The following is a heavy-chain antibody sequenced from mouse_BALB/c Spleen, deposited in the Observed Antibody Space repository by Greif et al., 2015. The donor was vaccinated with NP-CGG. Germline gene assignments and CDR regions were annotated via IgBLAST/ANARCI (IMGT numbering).Heavy chain of an antibody. D-gene: IGHD2-14*01. V-gene: IGHV5-9*02. CDR3: ARRRSYYRSYYYFDY. CDR2: ISSGGSYT. Sequence: EVKVVESGGGLVKPGGSLKLSCAASGFAFSSYDMSWVRQTPEKRLEWVATISSGGSYTYYPDSVKGRFTISRDNARNTLYLQMSSLRSEDTALYYCARRRSYYRSYYYFDYWGQGTTLTVSS. CDR1: GFAFSSYD. J-gene: IGHJ2*01.